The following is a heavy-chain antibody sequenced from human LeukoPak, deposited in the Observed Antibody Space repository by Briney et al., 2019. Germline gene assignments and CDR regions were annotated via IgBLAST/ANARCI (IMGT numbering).Heavy chain of an antibody. Sequence: PSETLSLTCAVYGGSFSGYYWSWIRQPPGKGLEWIGEINHSGSTNYNPSLKSRVTISIDTSKNQSSLKLSSVTAADTAVYYCARGIVGATPGRWFDPWGQGTLVTVSS. D-gene: IGHD1-26*01. CDR2: INHSGST. V-gene: IGHV4-34*01. CDR3: ARGIVGATPGRWFDP. CDR1: GGSFSGYY. J-gene: IGHJ5*02.